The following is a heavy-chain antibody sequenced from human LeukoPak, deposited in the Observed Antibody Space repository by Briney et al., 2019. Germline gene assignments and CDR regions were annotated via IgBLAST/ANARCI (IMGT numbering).Heavy chain of an antibody. D-gene: IGHD3-16*02. J-gene: IGHJ3*02. V-gene: IGHV1-46*01. Sequence: ASVKVSCKASGYTFTSYYMHWVRQAPGQGLEWMGIINPSGGSTSYAQKFQGRVTMTRDMSTSTVYMELSSLRSEDTAVYYCARAQYVWGSYRYRGYAFDISGQGTMVTVSS. CDR3: ARAQYVWGSYRYRGYAFDI. CDR1: GYTFTSYY. CDR2: INPSGGST.